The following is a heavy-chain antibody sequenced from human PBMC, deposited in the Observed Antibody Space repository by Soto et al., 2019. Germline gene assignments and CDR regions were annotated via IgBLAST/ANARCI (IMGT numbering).Heavy chain of an antibody. CDR2: IYHSGST. J-gene: IGHJ6*02. V-gene: IGHV4-4*02. CDR3: ARVSGSYYYGMDV. Sequence: QVQLQESGPGLVKPSGTLSLTCAVSGGSISSSNWWSWVRQPPGKGLEWIGEIYHSGSTNYNPSLKSRVTXSXAXXKNQFSLKLSSVTAADTAVYYCARVSGSYYYGMDVWGQGTTVTVSS. D-gene: IGHD1-26*01. CDR1: GGSISSSNW.